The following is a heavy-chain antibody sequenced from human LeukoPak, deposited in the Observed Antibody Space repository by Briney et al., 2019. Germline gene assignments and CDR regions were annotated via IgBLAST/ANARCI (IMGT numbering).Heavy chain of an antibody. CDR1: GGSISSYY. CDR2: IYYSGST. J-gene: IGHJ6*03. V-gene: IGHV4-59*01. Sequence: SETLSLTCTVSGGSISSYYWSWIRQPPGKGLEWIGYIYYSGSTNYNPSLKSRVTISVDTSKNQFSLKLSSVTAADTAVHYCARGGMDDYVWGSYRPPPSYYYYYMDVWGKGTTVTVSS. CDR3: ARGGMDDYVWGSYRPPPSYYYYYMDV. D-gene: IGHD3-16*02.